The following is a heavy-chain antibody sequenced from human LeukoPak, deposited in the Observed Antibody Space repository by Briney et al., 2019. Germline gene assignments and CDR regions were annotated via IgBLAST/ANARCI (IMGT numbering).Heavy chain of an antibody. Sequence: PGGSLRLSCAASGFTFSSYSMNWVRQAPGKGLEWVSSISSSSSYIYYADSVKGRFTISRDNAKNSLYLQMNSLRAEDTAVYYCARAAGMEEDDYGDHDAFDIWGQGTMVTVSS. J-gene: IGHJ3*02. D-gene: IGHD4-17*01. CDR1: GFTFSSYS. V-gene: IGHV3-21*01. CDR3: ARAAGMEEDDYGDHDAFDI. CDR2: ISSSSSYI.